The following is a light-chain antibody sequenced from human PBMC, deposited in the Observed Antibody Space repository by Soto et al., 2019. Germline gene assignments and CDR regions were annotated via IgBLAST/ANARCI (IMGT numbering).Light chain of an antibody. CDR1: NSNIGPNT. CDR3: AAWDDTLSGRI. V-gene: IGLV1-44*01. CDR2: NNN. J-gene: IGLJ2*01. Sequence: QSVLTQSPSASGAPGQGVTISCSGSNSNIGPNTVNWYQQVPGSAPKLLIYNNNQRPSGVPDRFSGSKSGTSASLAISGLQSADEADYYCAAWDDTLSGRIFGGGTQLTVL.